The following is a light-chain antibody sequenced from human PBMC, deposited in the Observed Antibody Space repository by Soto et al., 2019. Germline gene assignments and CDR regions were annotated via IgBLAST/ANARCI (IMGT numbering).Light chain of an antibody. CDR3: QQYDTWPLT. CDR1: QSVGSN. Sequence: EIVMTQSPATLSVSPGEGVTLSCRARQSVGSNLAWYQQTPGQAPRVVIYDASTRATVIPARFSGSGSGTEFTLTISSLQSEDFAVYYCQQYDTWPLTFGGGTKVEI. V-gene: IGKV3-15*01. CDR2: DAS. J-gene: IGKJ4*01.